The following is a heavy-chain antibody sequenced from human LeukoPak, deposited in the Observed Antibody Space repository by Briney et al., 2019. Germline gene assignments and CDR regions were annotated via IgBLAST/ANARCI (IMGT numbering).Heavy chain of an antibody. CDR2: IYHSGST. J-gene: IGHJ4*02. CDR3: ARGGGYASPIGY. CDR1: GGPISTYY. V-gene: IGHV4-59*01. D-gene: IGHD5-12*01. Sequence: SETLSLTCTLPGGPISTYYWSWIRQPPGKGLEWIGYIYHSGSTNYNPSLKSRVTISVDTSKNQFSLKLSSVTAADTAVYYCARGGGYASPIGYWGQGALVTVSS.